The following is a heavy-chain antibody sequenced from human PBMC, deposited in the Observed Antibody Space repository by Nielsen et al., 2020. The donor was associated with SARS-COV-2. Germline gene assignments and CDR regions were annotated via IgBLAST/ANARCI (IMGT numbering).Heavy chain of an antibody. CDR1: GFTFNIYA. J-gene: IGHJ4*02. Sequence: GGSLRLSCAASGFTFNIYAMAWVRRAPGRGLQWVTGVSASGGSTYYTDSVKGRFSISRDNSKNTLFLQMHSLRVEDTAVYYCARDPYYYDSSGYYYPSDYWGQGTLVTVSS. D-gene: IGHD3-22*01. V-gene: IGHV3-23*01. CDR2: VSASGGST. CDR3: ARDPYYYDSSGYYYPSDY.